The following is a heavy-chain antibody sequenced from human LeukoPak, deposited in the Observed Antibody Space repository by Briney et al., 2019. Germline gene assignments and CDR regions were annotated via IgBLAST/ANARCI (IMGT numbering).Heavy chain of an antibody. V-gene: IGHV4-59*01. D-gene: IGHD6-13*01. CDR1: GGSMSSYY. CDR3: ARGGYSPLDY. J-gene: IGHJ4*02. Sequence: NSSETLSLTCTVSGGSMSSYYWTWIRQPPGKGLEWIGYTSYSGSTTYNPSLQSRVTMSVDTSKNQFSLKLSSVTAADTALYYCARGGYSPLDYWGQGTLVTVSS. CDR2: TSYSGST.